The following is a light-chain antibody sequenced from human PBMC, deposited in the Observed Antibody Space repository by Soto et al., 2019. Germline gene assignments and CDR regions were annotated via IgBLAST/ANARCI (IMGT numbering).Light chain of an antibody. V-gene: IGLV1-44*01. Sequence: QSLLTQPPSASVTPGQRVTISCSGSSSNIGSNTVNWYQQLPGTAPKLLIYSNNQRPSGVPDRFSGSKSGTSASLAISGLQSEDEADYYCAAWDDSLNGYVFGTGTKVTV. CDR1: SSNIGSNT. CDR2: SNN. CDR3: AAWDDSLNGYV. J-gene: IGLJ1*01.